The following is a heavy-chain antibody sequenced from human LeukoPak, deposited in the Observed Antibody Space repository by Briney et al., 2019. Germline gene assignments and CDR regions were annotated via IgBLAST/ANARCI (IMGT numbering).Heavy chain of an antibody. Sequence: GGSLRLSCAASGLTLKNYAMHWVRQAPGKGLEWVAVISYDGAENYYADSVKGRFTIFRDNSKNTLYLQMNSLRAEDTAVYYCARDGSSTPFDYWGQGTLVTVSS. V-gene: IGHV3-30-3*01. J-gene: IGHJ4*02. CDR2: ISYDGAEN. CDR3: ARDGSSTPFDY. CDR1: GLTLKNYA. D-gene: IGHD2-2*01.